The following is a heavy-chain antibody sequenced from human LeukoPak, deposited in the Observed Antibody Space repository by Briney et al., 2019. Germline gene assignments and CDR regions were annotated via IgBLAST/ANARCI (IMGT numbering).Heavy chain of an antibody. V-gene: IGHV4-30-4*01. Sequence: SQTLSLTCTVSGGSISSGDYYWSWIRQPPGKGLEWIGEINHSGSTNYNPSLKSRVTISVDTSKNQFSLKLSSVTAADTAVYYCAASRDYVGAFDIWGQGTMVTVSS. CDR3: AASRDYVGAFDI. CDR1: GGSISSGDYY. CDR2: INHSGST. D-gene: IGHD4-17*01. J-gene: IGHJ3*02.